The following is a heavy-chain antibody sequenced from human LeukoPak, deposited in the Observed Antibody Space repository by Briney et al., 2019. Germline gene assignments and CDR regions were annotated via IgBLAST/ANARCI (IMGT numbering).Heavy chain of an antibody. D-gene: IGHD5-18*01. CDR3: ARESYSYGFPYYYYMDV. Sequence: SETLSLXCTVSGGSISSYYWSWIRQPPGKGLEWIGYIYYSGSTNYNPSLKSRVTISVDTSKNQFSLKLSSVTAADTAVYYCARESYSYGFPYYYYMDVWGKGTTVTVSS. CDR2: IYYSGST. CDR1: GGSISSYY. V-gene: IGHV4-59*01. J-gene: IGHJ6*03.